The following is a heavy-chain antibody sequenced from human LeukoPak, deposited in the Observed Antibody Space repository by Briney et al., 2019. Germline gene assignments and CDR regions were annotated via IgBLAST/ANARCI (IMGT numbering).Heavy chain of an antibody. D-gene: IGHD6-19*01. CDR1: GFTFDVYA. Sequence: SGGSLRLSCAASGFTFDVYAMQWVRQAPGKGLEWVSLISGAGGSTYYADSVKGRFTISRANSKNSLYLQMNSLRTEETASYHGAEGDRAAGGWGHWGQGTLVTVSS. J-gene: IGHJ1*01. V-gene: IGHV3-43*02. CDR3: AEGDRAAGGWGH. CDR2: ISGAGGST.